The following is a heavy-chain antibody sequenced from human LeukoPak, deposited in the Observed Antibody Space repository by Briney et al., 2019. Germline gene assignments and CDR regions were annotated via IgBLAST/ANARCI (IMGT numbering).Heavy chain of an antibody. J-gene: IGHJ6*02. D-gene: IGHD1-26*01. CDR2: IYYSGST. V-gene: IGHV4-61*01. CDR1: GGSVSSSSYY. Sequence: SETLSLTCTVSGGSVSSSSYYWVWIRQPPGKGLEWIGYIYYSGSTNYNPSLKSRVTISVDTSKNQFSLKLSSVTAADTAVYYCASTPLGFSGSYYGPYYYYGMDVWGQGTTVTVSS. CDR3: ASTPLGFSGSYYGPYYYYGMDV.